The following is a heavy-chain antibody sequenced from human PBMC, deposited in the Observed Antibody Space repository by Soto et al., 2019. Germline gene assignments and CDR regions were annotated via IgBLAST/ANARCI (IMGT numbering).Heavy chain of an antibody. J-gene: IGHJ4*02. CDR3: AKDAETYYYDSSGYYGY. V-gene: IGHV3-30*18. CDR2: ISYDGSNK. Sequence: QVQLVESGGGVVQPGRSLRLSCAASGFTFSSYGMHWVRQAPGKGLEWVAVISYDGSNKYYADSVKGRFTISRDNSKNTLYLQMNSLRAEDTAVYYCAKDAETYYYDSSGYYGYWGQGTLVTVSS. D-gene: IGHD3-22*01. CDR1: GFTFSSYG.